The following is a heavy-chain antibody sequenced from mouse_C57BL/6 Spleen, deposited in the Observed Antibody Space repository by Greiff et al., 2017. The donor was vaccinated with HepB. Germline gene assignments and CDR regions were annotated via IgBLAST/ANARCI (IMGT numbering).Heavy chain of an antibody. Sequence: QVQLQQPGAELVRPVSSVKLSCKASGYTFTSYWMDWVKQRPGQGLEWIGNIYPSDSETHYNQKFKDKATLTVDKSSSTAYMQLSSLTSEDSAVYYCARIYYDYDVWGQGTTLTVSS. D-gene: IGHD2-4*01. CDR2: IYPSDSET. J-gene: IGHJ2*01. V-gene: IGHV1-61*01. CDR3: ARIYYDYDV. CDR1: GYTFTSYW.